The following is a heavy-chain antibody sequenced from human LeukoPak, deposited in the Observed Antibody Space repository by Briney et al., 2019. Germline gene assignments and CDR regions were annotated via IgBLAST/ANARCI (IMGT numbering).Heavy chain of an antibody. D-gene: IGHD3-16*01. J-gene: IGHJ4*02. CDR2: ISYDGSNK. CDR3: AKGAYDYVWGSLIDY. CDR1: GFTFSSYG. V-gene: IGHV3-30*18. Sequence: GVSLRLSCAASGFTFSSYGMHWVRQAPGKGLEGVADISYDGSNKYYADSVKGRFTISRDNSKNTLYLQMNSLRAEDTAVYYCAKGAYDYVWGSLIDYWGQGTLVTVSS.